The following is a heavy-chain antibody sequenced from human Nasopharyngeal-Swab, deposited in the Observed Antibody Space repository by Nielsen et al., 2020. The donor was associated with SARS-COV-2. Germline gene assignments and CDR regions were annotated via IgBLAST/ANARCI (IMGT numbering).Heavy chain of an antibody. CDR1: GYTLTELY. J-gene: IGHJ2*01. D-gene: IGHD6-19*01. CDR3: ATSPAVAGTNWYFDL. V-gene: IGHV1-24*01. CDR2: FDPEDGET. Sequence: ASVKVSCKVSGYTLTELYMHWVRQAPGKGLEWMGGFDPEDGETIYAQKFQGRVTMTEDTSTDTAYMELSSLRSEDTAVYYCATSPAVAGTNWYFDLWGRGTLVTVSS.